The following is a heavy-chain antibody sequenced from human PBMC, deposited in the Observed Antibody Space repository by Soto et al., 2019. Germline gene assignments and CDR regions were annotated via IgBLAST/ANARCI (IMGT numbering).Heavy chain of an antibody. V-gene: IGHV3-13*04. D-gene: IGHD3-10*01. CDR3: GIGYHGSGSRHGMDV. CDR2: IDTAGDT. CDR1: GFTISRYD. Sequence: EVQLVESGGGLVQPGGSLRLSCAASGFTISRYDVHWVRQVAREGLEWVSAIDTAGDTYYPGSVKGRFTISRENAKNSLYLQMNSLRAGDTAVCYCGIGYHGSGSRHGMDVWGQGTTVIVSS. J-gene: IGHJ6*02.